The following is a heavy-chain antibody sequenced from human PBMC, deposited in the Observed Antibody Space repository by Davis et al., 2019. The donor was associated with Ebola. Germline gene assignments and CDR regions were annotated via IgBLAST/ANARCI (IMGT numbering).Heavy chain of an antibody. CDR2: INHSGST. CDR1: GGSFSGYY. Sequence: MPSETLSLTCAVYGGSFSGYYWSWIRQPPGKGLEWIGEINHSGSTNYNPSLKSRVTLSVDTSKNQFSLKLSPVTAAATAVYYCARRRFLEWLLYGYFDYWGQGTLVTVSS. D-gene: IGHD3-3*01. V-gene: IGHV4-34*01. CDR3: ARRRFLEWLLYGYFDY. J-gene: IGHJ4*02.